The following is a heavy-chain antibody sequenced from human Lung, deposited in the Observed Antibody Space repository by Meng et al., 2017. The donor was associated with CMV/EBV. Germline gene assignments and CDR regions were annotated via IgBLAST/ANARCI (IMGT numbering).Heavy chain of an antibody. CDR3: VKGGGEKVTFDARDV. J-gene: IGHJ6*02. Sequence: GGSLRLXCAASGFTFDDFAMHWVRQSPGVGPEWVSGISGNSGFIGYADSVKGRFTISRDNARKTLSLEINPLRVEDTALYYCVKGGGEKVTFDARDVWGQGXTVTVSS. CDR1: GFTFDDFA. V-gene: IGHV3-9*01. CDR2: ISGNSGFI. D-gene: IGHD2-21*02.